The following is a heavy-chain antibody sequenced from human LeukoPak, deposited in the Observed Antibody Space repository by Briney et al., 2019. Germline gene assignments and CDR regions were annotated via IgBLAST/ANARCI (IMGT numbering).Heavy chain of an antibody. V-gene: IGHV4-38-2*02. J-gene: IGHJ6*03. CDR2: IYHGGNT. CDR3: AREGFYMDA. CDR1: GYSISSGYS. Sequence: SETLSLTCTVSGYSISSGYSWGCIRQPPGKGLEWIGTIYHGGNTYYNPSLKSRVTISLDTSKNQFSLRLSSVTAADTAVYYCAREGFYMDAWGKGTTVTVSS.